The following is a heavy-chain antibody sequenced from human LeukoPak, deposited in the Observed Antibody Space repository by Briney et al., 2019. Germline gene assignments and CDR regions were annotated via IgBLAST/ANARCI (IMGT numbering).Heavy chain of an antibody. Sequence: GASVKVSCKASGDTSGSYAMNWVRQAPGQGLEWVARIIPLLGITNHAQKLQGRVTANADTSTNTVYMELSSLRPDDTAVYYCARARSRITFGGIRHAFDIWGQGTLVTVSS. CDR2: IIPLLGIT. D-gene: IGHD3-16*01. CDR3: ARARSRITFGGIRHAFDI. V-gene: IGHV1-69*04. J-gene: IGHJ3*02. CDR1: GDTSGSYA.